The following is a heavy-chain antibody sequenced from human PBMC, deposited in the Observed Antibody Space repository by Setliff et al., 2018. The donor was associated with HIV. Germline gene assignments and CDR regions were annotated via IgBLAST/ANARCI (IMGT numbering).Heavy chain of an antibody. Sequence: PSETLSLTCTVSGGSISSSRYYWGWIRQPPGKGLEWIGSIYYSGSTYYNPSLKSRVTISVDTSKNQFSLKLSSVTAADTAVYYCARQESYGNGGLYYFDYWGQGTLVTVSS. CDR1: GGSISSSRYY. V-gene: IGHV4-39*01. J-gene: IGHJ4*02. CDR3: ARQESYGNGGLYYFDY. D-gene: IGHD2-8*02. CDR2: IYYSGST.